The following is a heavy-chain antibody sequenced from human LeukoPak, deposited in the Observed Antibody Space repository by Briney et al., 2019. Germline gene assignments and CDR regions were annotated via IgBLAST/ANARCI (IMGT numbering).Heavy chain of an antibody. CDR2: ISSSGSTI. Sequence: SGGSLRLSCAASGFTFSSYAMSWVRQAPGKGLEWVSYISSSGSTIYYADSVKGRFTISRDNAKNSLYLQMNSLRAEDTAVYYCARLGPTYYFDYWGQGTLVTVSS. CDR1: GFTFSSYA. J-gene: IGHJ4*02. V-gene: IGHV3-48*04. CDR3: ARLGPTYYFDY.